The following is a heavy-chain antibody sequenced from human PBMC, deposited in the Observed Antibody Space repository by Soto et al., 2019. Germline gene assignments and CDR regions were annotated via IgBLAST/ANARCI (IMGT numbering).Heavy chain of an antibody. J-gene: IGHJ4*02. D-gene: IGHD2-2*01. CDR2: ISGSGGST. CDR1: GFTSSSYA. CDR3: AKFPTRSSTSYIDY. V-gene: IGHV3-23*01. Sequence: LRLSCAASGFTSSSYAMSWVRQAPGKGLEWVSAISGSGGSTYYADSVKGRFTISRDNSKNTLYLQMNSLRAEDTAVYYCAKFPTRSSTSYIDYWGQGTLVTVSS.